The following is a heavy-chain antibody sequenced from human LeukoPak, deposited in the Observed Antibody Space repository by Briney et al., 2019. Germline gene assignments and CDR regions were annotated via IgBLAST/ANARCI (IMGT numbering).Heavy chain of an antibody. Sequence: GGSLRLSCAASGFNVGSNYMNWVRQAPGKGLEWVSIIYSGGTTYYADSVKGRFTISRDNSKNTLYLQMNSLRAEDTAVYYCANPGDIVATIGAFDIWGQGTMVTVSS. CDR1: GFNVGSNY. V-gene: IGHV3-66*01. CDR2: IYSGGTT. J-gene: IGHJ3*02. D-gene: IGHD5-12*01. CDR3: ANPGDIVATIGAFDI.